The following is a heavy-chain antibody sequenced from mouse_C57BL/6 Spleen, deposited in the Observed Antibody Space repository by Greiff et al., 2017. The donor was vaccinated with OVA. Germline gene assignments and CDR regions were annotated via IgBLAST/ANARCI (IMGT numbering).Heavy chain of an antibody. CDR3: AFGGDYAWFAY. CDR2: IYPRSGNT. J-gene: IGHJ3*01. D-gene: IGHD2-4*01. V-gene: IGHV1-81*01. Sequence: QVQLQQSGAELARPGASVKLSCKASGYTFTSYGISWVKQRTGQGLEWIGEIYPRSGNTYYNEKFKGKATLTADKSSSTAYMELRSLTSEDSAVYFCAFGGDYAWFAYWGQGTLVTVSA. CDR1: GYTFTSYG.